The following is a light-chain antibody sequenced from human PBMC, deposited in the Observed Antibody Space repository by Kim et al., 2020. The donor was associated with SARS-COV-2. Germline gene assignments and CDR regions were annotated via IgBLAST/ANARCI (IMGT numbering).Light chain of an antibody. CDR2: SNN. CDR3: AVWDDSLNGWV. CDR1: SSNIGTNT. Sequence: GQRVTISCSGSSSNIGTNTVHWYQQLPGTAPKLLIYSNNQRPSGVPDRFSGSKSGTSASLAISGLQSEDEADYYCAVWDDSLNGWVFGGGTQLTVL. J-gene: IGLJ3*02. V-gene: IGLV1-44*01.